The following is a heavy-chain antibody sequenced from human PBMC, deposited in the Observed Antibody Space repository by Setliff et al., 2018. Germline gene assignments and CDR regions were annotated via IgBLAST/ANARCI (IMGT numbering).Heavy chain of an antibody. CDR3: ARDGDNYYDSSGYYLNHAFDI. CDR2: IIPIFGTA. Sequence: SVKVSCKASGGTFSSYAISWVRQAPGQGLEWMGGIIPIFGTANYAQKFQDRVTITAAESTSTASMKLSSLSSEDTAVYYCARDGDNYYDSSGYYLNHAFDIWGQGTMVTVSS. J-gene: IGHJ3*02. CDR1: GGTFSSYA. D-gene: IGHD3-22*01. V-gene: IGHV1-69*13.